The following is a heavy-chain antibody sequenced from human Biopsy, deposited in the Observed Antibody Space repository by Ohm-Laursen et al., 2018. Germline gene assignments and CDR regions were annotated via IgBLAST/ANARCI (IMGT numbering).Heavy chain of an antibody. D-gene: IGHD3-10*01. V-gene: IGHV3-9*01. J-gene: IGHJ4*02. Sequence: SLRLSCAASGFNLSDYAMHWVRQVPGKGLEWVSGIKWNSGKIDYADSVKGRFTISRDNAKNSLYPHMNSLRTEDSAFYYCARDTGTMVRGVLYQWGQGTQVTVSS. CDR3: ARDTGTMVRGVLYQ. CDR2: IKWNSGKI. CDR1: GFNLSDYA.